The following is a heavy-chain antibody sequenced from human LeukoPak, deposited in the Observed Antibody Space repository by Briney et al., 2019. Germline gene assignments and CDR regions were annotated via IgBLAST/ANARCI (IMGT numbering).Heavy chain of an antibody. D-gene: IGHD5-12*01. CDR3: ARNSGYDYHDAFDI. V-gene: IGHV4-39*07. J-gene: IGHJ3*02. Sequence: PSETLSLTCTVSGVSINSNYYYWGWIRQPPGKGLEWIGSVAYSGSTFHNPSLKSRRSIYSDTSKNQFSLRLTSVTAADTAVYYCARNSGYDYHDAFDIWGQGTMVTVSS. CDR2: VAYSGST. CDR1: GVSINSNYYY.